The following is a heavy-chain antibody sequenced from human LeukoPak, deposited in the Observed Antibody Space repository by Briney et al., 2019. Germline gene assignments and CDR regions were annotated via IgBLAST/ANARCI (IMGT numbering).Heavy chain of an antibody. CDR2: ISYDGSNK. V-gene: IGHV3-30*18. CDR3: AKDLERHIVVVTASAVDY. J-gene: IGHJ4*02. CDR1: GFTFSSYG. D-gene: IGHD2-21*02. Sequence: GGSLRLSCAASGFTFSSYGMHWVRQAPGKGLEWVAVISYDGSNKYYADSVKGRFTISRDNTKNTLYLQMNSLRAEDTAVYYCAKDLERHIVVVTASAVDYWGQGTLVTVSS.